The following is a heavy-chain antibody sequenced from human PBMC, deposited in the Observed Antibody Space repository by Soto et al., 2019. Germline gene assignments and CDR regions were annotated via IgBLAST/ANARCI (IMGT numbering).Heavy chain of an antibody. CDR1: GGTFRNSA. CDR3: VTDKARLQLGSNYYYNVDG. Sequence: QVQLEQSGAEVKKPGSSVKVSCKASGGTFRNSAISWVRQAPGQGLEWMGGIMPIFRTPDYAQKIQDRVTITTDESTTTTYLELKGLKSDDTAIYYCVTDKARLQLGSNYYYNVDGWGQGTTVTVSS. V-gene: IGHV1-69*05. J-gene: IGHJ6*02. CDR2: IMPIFRTP. D-gene: IGHD5-12*01.